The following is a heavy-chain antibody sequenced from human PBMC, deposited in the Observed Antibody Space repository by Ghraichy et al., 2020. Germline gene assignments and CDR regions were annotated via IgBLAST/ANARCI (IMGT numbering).Heavy chain of an antibody. V-gene: IGHV1-3*01. CDR3: ARDRRQYDTLTGYSYWFDP. D-gene: IGHD3-9*01. CDR1: GYNLTRYA. Sequence: ASVKVSCEASGYNLTRYAMYWVRLAPGQRLEWMGRINGGNGETKYSQKFQGRVFITRDTSASIVYMELTSLRSEDTSVYYCARDRRQYDTLTGYSYWFDPWGQGTLVPVSS. J-gene: IGHJ5*02. CDR2: INGGNGET.